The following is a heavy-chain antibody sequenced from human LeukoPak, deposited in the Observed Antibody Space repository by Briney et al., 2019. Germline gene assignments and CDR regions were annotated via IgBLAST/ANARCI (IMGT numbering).Heavy chain of an antibody. V-gene: IGHV4-34*01. Sequence: SETLSLICAVYGGSFSGYYWSWIRQPPGKGLEWIGEINHSGSTNYNPSLKSRVTISVDTSKNQFSLKLSSVTAADTAVYYCARIVVPAARRAPDYWGQGTLVTVSS. J-gene: IGHJ4*02. D-gene: IGHD2-2*01. CDR2: INHSGST. CDR3: ARIVVPAARRAPDY. CDR1: GGSFSGYY.